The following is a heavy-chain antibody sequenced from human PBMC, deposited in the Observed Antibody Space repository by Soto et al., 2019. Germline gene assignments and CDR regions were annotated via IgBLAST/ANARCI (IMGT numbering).Heavy chain of an antibody. CDR3: IWQQDFYYGRAV. D-gene: IGHD6-13*01. V-gene: IGHV3-15*07. CDR1: GFRFSPAW. Sequence: EVQLVESGGSLVTPGGSLTLSCAASGFRFSPAWMNWVCQAPGKGLEWVGLIKSKGGGGTADYAAPVKGRFIISRDDSKNTIYPQMNSLKPEDTALYYCIWQQDFYYGRAVWGQGTTVTVSS. J-gene: IGHJ6*02. CDR2: IKSKGGGGTA.